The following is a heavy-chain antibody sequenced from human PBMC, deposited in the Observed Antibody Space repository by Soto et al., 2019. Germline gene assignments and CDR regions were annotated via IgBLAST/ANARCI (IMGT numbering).Heavy chain of an antibody. CDR1: GFTFSNCW. Sequence: EVQLVESGGGLVQPGGSLRLSCVASGFTFSNCWMSWVRQAPGKGLEWVANIKQDGSVRYYVDSVKGRFTISRDNAMNSLYLQMNSLRVEDTAMYYCARGFSSTPNWFDLWGQGTLVTVSS. CDR3: ARGFSSTPNWFDL. CDR2: IKQDGSVR. V-gene: IGHV3-7*03. D-gene: IGHD6-19*01. J-gene: IGHJ5*02.